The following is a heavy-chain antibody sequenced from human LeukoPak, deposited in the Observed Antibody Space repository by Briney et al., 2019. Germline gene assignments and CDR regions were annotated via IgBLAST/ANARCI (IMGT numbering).Heavy chain of an antibody. J-gene: IGHJ3*02. CDR2: IYYSGST. D-gene: IGHD5-12*01. CDR1: GGFISSYY. V-gene: IGHV4-59*08. Sequence: SGTLSLTCTVSGGFISSYYWSWIRQPPGKGLEWIGYIYYSGSTNYNPSLKSRVTISVDTSKNQFSLKLSSVTAADTAVYYCARYKVATSAFDIWGQGTMVTVSS. CDR3: ARYKVATSAFDI.